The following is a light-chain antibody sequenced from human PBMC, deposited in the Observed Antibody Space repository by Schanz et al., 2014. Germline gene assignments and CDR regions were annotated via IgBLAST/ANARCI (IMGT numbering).Light chain of an antibody. Sequence: DIQMTQSPSSLSASVGDRVTITCRASQSIGSSLNWYQQKPGKAPKLLIYAASILQSGVPSRFSGSGSGTDFTLVISGLQPEDFATYYCQQSYSVPYTFGQGTKVEIK. CDR2: AAS. V-gene: IGKV1-39*01. CDR1: QSIGSS. J-gene: IGKJ2*01. CDR3: QQSYSVPYT.